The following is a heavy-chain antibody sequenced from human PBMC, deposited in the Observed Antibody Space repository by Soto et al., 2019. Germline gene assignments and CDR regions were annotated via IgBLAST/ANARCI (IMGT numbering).Heavy chain of an antibody. Sequence: PSETLSLTCTVSGGSISSYYWSWIRQPPGKGLEWIGYIYYSGSTNYNPSLKSRVTISVDTSKNQFSLKLSSVTAADTAVYYCAGHPMGFGESSRTNNWLDPWGEETRGT. J-gene: IGHJ5*02. CDR1: GGSISSYY. CDR3: AGHPMGFGESSRTNNWLDP. CDR2: IYYSGST. D-gene: IGHD3-10*01. V-gene: IGHV4-59*08.